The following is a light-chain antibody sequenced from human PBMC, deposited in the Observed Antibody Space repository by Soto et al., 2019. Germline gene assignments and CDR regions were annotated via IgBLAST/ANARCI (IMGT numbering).Light chain of an antibody. Sequence: DIQMTQSPSTLSASVGDRVTITCRASQGVTTWLAWYQQKPGKAPKLLIYDASNLGSGVPSRFSGSGSATEFTLTISSLQPDDFATYYCQQYYSYPWTFGQGTKVDIK. CDR2: DAS. CDR3: QQYYSYPWT. V-gene: IGKV1-5*01. J-gene: IGKJ1*01. CDR1: QGVTTW.